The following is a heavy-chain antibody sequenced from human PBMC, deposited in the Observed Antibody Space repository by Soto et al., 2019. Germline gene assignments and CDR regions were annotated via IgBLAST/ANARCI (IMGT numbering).Heavy chain of an antibody. J-gene: IGHJ6*03. CDR3: ARVYGYYYFYMDV. CDR2: ISPDSGKT. V-gene: IGHV1-8*01. D-gene: IGHD2-8*01. Sequence: QAFLEQSGAEVKKPGAPVKVACKASGYSLTENGITWVRQASGQGLEYVGWISPDSGKTDYARKFQGRVTMTRDTSINTVYMEMSSLRSDDTAVYYCARVYGYYYFYMDVWGKGTTVIVSS. CDR1: GYSLTENG.